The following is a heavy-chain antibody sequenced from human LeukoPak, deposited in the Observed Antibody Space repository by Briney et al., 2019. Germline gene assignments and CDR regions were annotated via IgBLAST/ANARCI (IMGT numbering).Heavy chain of an antibody. Sequence: SETLSLTCSVSGGSISSSSYYWGWIRQPPGKGLEWIGSFYYSGDTYYNPSLKSRVTISVDTSKNEFSLKLRSVTAADTAVYYCARTAGVAVAGSRQYFDYWGQGTLVTVSS. CDR1: GGSISSSSYY. J-gene: IGHJ4*02. D-gene: IGHD6-19*01. CDR3: ARTAGVAVAGSRQYFDY. CDR2: FYYSGDT. V-gene: IGHV4-39*01.